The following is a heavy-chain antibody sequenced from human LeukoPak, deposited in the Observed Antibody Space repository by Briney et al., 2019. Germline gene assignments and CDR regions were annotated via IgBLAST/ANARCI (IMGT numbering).Heavy chain of an antibody. J-gene: IGHJ3*02. CDR1: GGSISSYY. CDR3: ARQRGPFDAFDI. V-gene: IGHV4-59*08. Sequence: SETLSLTCTVSGGSISSYYWSWIRQPPGKGLEWIGYIYYSGSTNYNPSLKSRVTISVDTSENQFSLKLSSVTAADTAVYYCARQRGPFDAFDIWGQGTMVTVSS. CDR2: IYYSGST. D-gene: IGHD3-16*01.